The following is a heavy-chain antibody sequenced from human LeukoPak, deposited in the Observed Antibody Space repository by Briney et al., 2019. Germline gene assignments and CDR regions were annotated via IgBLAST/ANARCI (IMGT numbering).Heavy chain of an antibody. J-gene: IGHJ3*02. Sequence: GGSLRLSCAASGFTFSSYAMTWVRQAPGKGLEWVSGITGGGSIYYTDSVKGRFTISRDNSKNTLYLQMNSLKTEDTAVYYCTTDGSGWYYAFDIWGQGTMVTVSS. CDR1: GFTFSSYA. D-gene: IGHD6-19*01. CDR2: ITGGGSI. CDR3: TTDGSGWYYAFDI. V-gene: IGHV3-23*01.